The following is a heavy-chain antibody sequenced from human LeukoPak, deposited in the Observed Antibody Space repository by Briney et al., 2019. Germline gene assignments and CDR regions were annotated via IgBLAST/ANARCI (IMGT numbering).Heavy chain of an antibody. D-gene: IGHD3-22*01. CDR3: ARGESYYDSSGPPYGI. Sequence: VASVKVSCKAAGYTFTSYGINWVRQAPGQGLEWMGWMNPNSGNTGYAQKFQGRVTITRNTSISTAYMELSSLRSEDTAVYYCARGESYYDSSGPPYGIWGQGTMVTVSS. CDR1: GYTFTSYG. CDR2: MNPNSGNT. J-gene: IGHJ3*02. V-gene: IGHV1-8*03.